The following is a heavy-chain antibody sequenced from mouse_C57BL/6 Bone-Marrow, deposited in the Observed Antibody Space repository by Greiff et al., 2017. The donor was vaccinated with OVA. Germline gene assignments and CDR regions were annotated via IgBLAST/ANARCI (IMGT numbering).Heavy chain of an antibody. CDR3: ARDRFRLRGGYYFDY. V-gene: IGHV5-4*01. J-gene: IGHJ2*01. CDR1: GFTFSSYA. Sequence: DVHLVESGGGLVKPGGSLKLSCAASGFTFSSYAMSWVRQTPEKRLEWVATISDGGSYTYYPDNVKGRFTISRDNAKNNLYLQMSHLKSEDTAMYYCARDRFRLRGGYYFDYWGQGTTLTVSS. D-gene: IGHD2-2*01. CDR2: ISDGGSYT.